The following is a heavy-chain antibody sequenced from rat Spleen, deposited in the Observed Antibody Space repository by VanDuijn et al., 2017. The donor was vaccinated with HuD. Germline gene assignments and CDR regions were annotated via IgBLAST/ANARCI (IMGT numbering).Heavy chain of an antibody. CDR2: ITNTGVST. Sequence: EVQLVESGGGLVQPGRSLKLSCVASGFIFNNYWMTWIRQAPGKGLEWVASITNTGVSTYYPDSVKGRFTISRDNARSTLYLQMDSLRSEDAATYYCARLRWDVMDAWGQGASVTVSS. CDR1: GFIFNNYW. V-gene: IGHV5-31*01. J-gene: IGHJ4*01. D-gene: IGHD1-5*01. CDR3: ARLRWDVMDA.